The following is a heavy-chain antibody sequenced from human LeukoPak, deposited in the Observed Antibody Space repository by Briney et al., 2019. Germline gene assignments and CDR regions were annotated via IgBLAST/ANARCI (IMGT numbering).Heavy chain of an antibody. CDR3: ARLDILTGSPFDY. D-gene: IGHD3-9*01. V-gene: IGHV5-51*01. CDR1: GYSFTNYW. Sequence: GESLKISRKGSGYSFTNYWIGWVRQMPGKGLEWMGIIYPGDSDPRYSPSFQGQVTISADKSISTAYLQWSSLKASDTAMYYCARLDILTGSPFDYWGQGTLVTVSS. CDR2: IYPGDSDP. J-gene: IGHJ4*02.